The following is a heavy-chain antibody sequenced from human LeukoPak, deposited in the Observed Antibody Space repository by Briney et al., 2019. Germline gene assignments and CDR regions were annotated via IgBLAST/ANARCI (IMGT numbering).Heavy chain of an antibody. Sequence: SETLSLTCTVSGGSISSSRYYWGWIRQPPGKGLEWIGSIYYSGSTYYNPSLKSRVTISVDTSKNQFSLKLSSVTAADTAVYYCARLGWLQPIDYWGQGTLVTVSS. D-gene: IGHD5-24*01. J-gene: IGHJ4*02. V-gene: IGHV4-39*01. CDR2: IYYSGST. CDR1: GGSISSSRYY. CDR3: ARLGWLQPIDY.